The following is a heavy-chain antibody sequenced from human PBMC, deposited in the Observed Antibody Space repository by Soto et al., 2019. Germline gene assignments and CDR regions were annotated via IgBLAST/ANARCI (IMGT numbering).Heavy chain of an antibody. V-gene: IGHV4-39*01. Sequence: QLQLQESGPGLVKPSETLSLTCTVSGGSISSSSYYWGCIRQPPGKGLEWIASIDYTGNTFYNPSLTIRVTISVDTSKNQFSLKVTSVTAADTAVYYCARINKGYGTDSWGQGTLVTVSS. CDR2: IDYTGNT. CDR3: ARINKGYGTDS. D-gene: IGHD5-18*01. J-gene: IGHJ4*02. CDR1: GGSISSSSYY.